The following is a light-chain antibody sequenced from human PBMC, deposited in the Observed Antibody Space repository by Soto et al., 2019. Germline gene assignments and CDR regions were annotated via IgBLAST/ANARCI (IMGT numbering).Light chain of an antibody. Sequence: EIVLTQSPATLSVFPGEKATLSCGASQSVSNNDLAWYQQRPGQAPRLVLYGASTRPTGIPDRFSGSGSGTEFTLTISRLEPEDFAVYYCHHYSRSPPYTFGQGTKLDIK. J-gene: IGKJ2*01. CDR1: QSVSNND. CDR3: HHYSRSPPYT. V-gene: IGKV3-20*01. CDR2: GAS.